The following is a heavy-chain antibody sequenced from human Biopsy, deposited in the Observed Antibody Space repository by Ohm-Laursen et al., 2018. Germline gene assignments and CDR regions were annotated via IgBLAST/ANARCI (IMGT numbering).Heavy chain of an antibody. D-gene: IGHD2-15*01. J-gene: IGHJ4*02. Sequence: SQTLSLTCAVYGKTFSDYYWSWIRQPPGKGLEWIGQINQSGRTNYNPSLKSRVNISADKSNNQFSLKLTSVTFADTAVYFCGNEVHGRDYWGLGALVTVSS. CDR2: INQSGRT. CDR3: GNEVHGRDY. V-gene: IGHV4-34*08. CDR1: GKTFSDYY.